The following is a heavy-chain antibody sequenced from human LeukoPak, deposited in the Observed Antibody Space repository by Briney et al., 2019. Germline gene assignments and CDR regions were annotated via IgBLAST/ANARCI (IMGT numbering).Heavy chain of an antibody. D-gene: IGHD3-9*01. J-gene: IGHJ6*02. Sequence: PGGSLRLSCAASGFTFSDYNMNWVRQAPGKGLEWVSYITNGGSTIHHADSVKGRFTISRDDAKKPQYLQMNSLRAEDTAVYYCARSIGLTGGGVDVWGQGTTVTVSS. CDR3: ARSIGLTGGGVDV. V-gene: IGHV3-11*01. CDR1: GFTFSDYN. CDR2: ITNGGSTI.